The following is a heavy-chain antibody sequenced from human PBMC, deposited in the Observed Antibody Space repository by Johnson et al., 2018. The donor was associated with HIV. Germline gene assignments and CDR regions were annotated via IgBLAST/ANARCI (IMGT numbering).Heavy chain of an antibody. D-gene: IGHD1-26*01. CDR1: GFMFSTYA. Sequence: LVESGGGVVQPGRSLRLSCVASGFMFSTYAMHWVRQAPGKGLEWVAVISYDGSNTYFADSVKGRFTISKDNSKNTLYLQMNSLRSEDTAVYYCARDKVDDAFDIWGQGTMVTVSS. J-gene: IGHJ3*02. V-gene: IGHV3-30*04. CDR2: ISYDGSNT. CDR3: ARDKVDDAFDI.